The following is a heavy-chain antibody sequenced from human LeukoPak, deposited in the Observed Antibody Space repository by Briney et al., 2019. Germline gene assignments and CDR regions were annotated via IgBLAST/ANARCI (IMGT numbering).Heavy chain of an antibody. Sequence: GASVKVSCKVSGYTLTELSMHWVRQAPGKGLEWMGGFDPEDGETIYAQKFQGRVTVTEDTSTDTAYMELSSLRSEDTAVYYCAAGGYCSGGSCHGSAFDIWGQGTMVTVSS. D-gene: IGHD2-15*01. J-gene: IGHJ3*02. CDR3: AAGGYCSGGSCHGSAFDI. V-gene: IGHV1-24*01. CDR1: GYTLTELS. CDR2: FDPEDGET.